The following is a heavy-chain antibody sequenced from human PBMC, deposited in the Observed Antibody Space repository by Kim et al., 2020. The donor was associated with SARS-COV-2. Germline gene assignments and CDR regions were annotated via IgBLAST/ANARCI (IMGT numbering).Heavy chain of an antibody. J-gene: IGHJ3*02. V-gene: IGHV3-9*01. Sequence: DSVKGRFTISRDNAKNSLYLQMNSLRAEDTALYYCAKASGVRGVKWAFDIWGQGTMVTVSS. CDR3: AKASGVRGVKWAFDI. D-gene: IGHD3-10*01.